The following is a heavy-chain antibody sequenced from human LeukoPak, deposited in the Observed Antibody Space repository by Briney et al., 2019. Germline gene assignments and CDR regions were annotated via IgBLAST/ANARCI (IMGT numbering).Heavy chain of an antibody. CDR1: GGSINSYY. D-gene: IGHD3-22*01. V-gene: IGHV4-59*08. CDR2: IHYTGST. CDR3: ARWDYDSSSGYREFDC. Sequence: SETLSLTCTVSGGSINSYYWNWFRQPPGKGLEWIGYIHYTGSTNYNPSLKSRLTISVDTSKNQFSLKMSSVTAADTAVYYCARWDYDSSSGYREFDCWGQGTLVTVSS. J-gene: IGHJ4*02.